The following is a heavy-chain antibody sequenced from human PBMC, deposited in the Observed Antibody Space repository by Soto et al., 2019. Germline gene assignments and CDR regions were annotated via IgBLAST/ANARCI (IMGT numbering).Heavy chain of an antibody. CDR2: INAGSGNT. V-gene: IGHV1-3*01. CDR3: ARDTKPFYDILTGDFDY. J-gene: IGHJ4*02. D-gene: IGHD3-9*01. Sequence: ASVKVSCKTSGYTFTSYAIHWVRQASGQRLEWMGRINAGSGNTKYSQKFQGRVTITRDTSTSTAYMELRSLRSDDTAVYYCARDTKPFYDILTGDFDYWGQGTLVTVSS. CDR1: GYTFTSYA.